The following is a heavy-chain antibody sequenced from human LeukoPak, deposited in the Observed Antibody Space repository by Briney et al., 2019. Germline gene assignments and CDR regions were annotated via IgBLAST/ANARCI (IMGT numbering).Heavy chain of an antibody. Sequence: SETLSLTCTVSGGSISSYYWSWIWQPPGKGLEWIGYIYYSGSTNYNPSLKSRVTISVDTSKNQFSLKLSSVTAADTAVYYCARGQDTAMVSADYWGQGTLVTVSS. CDR1: GGSISSYY. D-gene: IGHD5-18*01. V-gene: IGHV4-59*01. J-gene: IGHJ4*02. CDR3: ARGQDTAMVSADY. CDR2: IYYSGST.